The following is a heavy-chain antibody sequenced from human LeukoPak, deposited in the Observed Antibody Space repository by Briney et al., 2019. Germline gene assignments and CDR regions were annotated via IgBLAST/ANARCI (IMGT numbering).Heavy chain of an antibody. J-gene: IGHJ4*02. D-gene: IGHD5-12*01. V-gene: IGHV3-23*01. CDR2: ISGSGGST. CDR1: GFTFSIYA. Sequence: GGSLILSCAASGFTFSIYAMSRVRQAPGKGLEWVSAISGSGGSTYYADSVKGRFTISRDNSKNTLYLQMNSLRAEDTAVYYCAKDRGYSGYEKYFDYWGQGTLVTVPS. CDR3: AKDRGYSGYEKYFDY.